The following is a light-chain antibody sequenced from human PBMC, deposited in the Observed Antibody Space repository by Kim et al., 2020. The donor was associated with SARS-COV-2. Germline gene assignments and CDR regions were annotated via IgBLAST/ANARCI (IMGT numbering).Light chain of an antibody. CDR3: QQYYVTPIT. CDR2: WAS. Sequence: DIVMTQSPDSLAVSLGERATINCKSSQSVLYSSNNKNYLAWYRQKPGQPPELLIYWASTRESGVPDRFSGSGSGTDFTLTISSLQAEDVAIYYCQQYYVTPITFGQGTRLEIK. J-gene: IGKJ5*01. V-gene: IGKV4-1*01. CDR1: QSVLYSSNNKNY.